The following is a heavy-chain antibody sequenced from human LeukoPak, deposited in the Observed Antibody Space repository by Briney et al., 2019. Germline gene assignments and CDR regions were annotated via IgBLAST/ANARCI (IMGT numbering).Heavy chain of an antibody. Sequence: HPGGSLRLSCAASGFTFSSYAMSWVRQAPGKGLEWVSAISGSGGSTYYADSVKGRFTISRDNSKNTLYLQMNSLRAEDTAVYYCAKSGDYDYVWGSYRYPFDYWGQGTLVTVSS. D-gene: IGHD3-16*02. CDR2: ISGSGGST. V-gene: IGHV3-23*01. CDR3: AKSGDYDYVWGSYRYPFDY. J-gene: IGHJ4*02. CDR1: GFTFSSYA.